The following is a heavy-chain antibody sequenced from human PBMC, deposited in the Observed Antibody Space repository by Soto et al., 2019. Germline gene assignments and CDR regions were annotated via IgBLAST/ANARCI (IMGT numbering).Heavy chain of an antibody. Sequence: GSLRLSCAASVFTCNIYGMHWVRQAPDKGLEWVALISYDGSNQYYADSVKGRFTISRDNSKNTLFLQMNSLRADDTAVYYCAKDQASGQGSFDSWGQGTLVTVSS. V-gene: IGHV3-30*18. CDR3: AKDQASGQGSFDS. CDR1: VFTCNIYG. J-gene: IGHJ4*02. CDR2: ISYDGSNQ.